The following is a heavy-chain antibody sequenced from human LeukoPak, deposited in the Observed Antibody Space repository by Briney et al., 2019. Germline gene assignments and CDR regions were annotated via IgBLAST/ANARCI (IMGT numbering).Heavy chain of an antibody. CDR1: GFTFSSYG. J-gene: IGHJ4*02. V-gene: IGHV3-33*01. CDR2: IWYDGSKK. CDR3: ARGVAYFLVAGSWFNDY. D-gene: IGHD3-10*01. Sequence: QPGRSLRLSCAASGFTFSSYGMHWVRQAPDKGLEWVAVIWYDGSKKYYADSVKGRFTISRDNSKNTLYLQMNSLRAEDTAVYYCARGVAYFLVAGSWFNDYWGQGTPVTVSS.